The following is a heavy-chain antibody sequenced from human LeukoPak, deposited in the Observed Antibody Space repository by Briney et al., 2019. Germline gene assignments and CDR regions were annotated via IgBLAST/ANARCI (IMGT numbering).Heavy chain of an antibody. CDR3: ARVLYSSGWYGDHY. V-gene: IGHV3-30*02. CDR2: IRHDGSKK. J-gene: IGHJ4*02. Sequence: QPGGSLRLSCVGSGFTFRSYGMHWVRQAPGKGLEWVAFIRHDGSKKFYADSVKGRFTISRDNAKNSLYLQMNSLRAEDTAVYYCARVLYSSGWYGDHYWGQGTLVTVSS. CDR1: GFTFRSYG. D-gene: IGHD6-19*01.